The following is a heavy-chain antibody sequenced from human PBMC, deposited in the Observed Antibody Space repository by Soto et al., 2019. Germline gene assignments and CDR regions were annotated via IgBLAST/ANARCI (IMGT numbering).Heavy chain of an antibody. CDR2: ISWNSGSI. CDR1: GFTFDDYA. V-gene: IGHV3-9*01. D-gene: IGHD6-19*01. CDR3: AKSPTLLAGKVGDGAAFDI. J-gene: IGHJ3*02. Sequence: EVQLVESGGGLVQPGRSLRLSCAASGFTFDDYAMHWVRQAPGKGLEWVSGISWNSGSIGYADSVKGRFTISRDNAKNSLYLQMNSLRAEDTALYYCAKSPTLLAGKVGDGAAFDIWGQGTMVTVSS.